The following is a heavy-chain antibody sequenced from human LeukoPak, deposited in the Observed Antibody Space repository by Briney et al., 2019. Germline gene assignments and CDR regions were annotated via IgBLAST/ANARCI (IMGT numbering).Heavy chain of an antibody. J-gene: IGHJ5*02. Sequence: PSETLSLTCAVYGGSFSGYYWSWIRQPPGKGLEWIGEINHSGSTNYNPSLKSRVTISVDTSKNQFSLKLSSVTAADTAVYYCARVPKLPNHNWSDPWGQGTLVTVSS. D-gene: IGHD1-14*01. CDR3: ARVPKLPNHNWSDP. CDR1: GGSFSGYY. CDR2: INHSGST. V-gene: IGHV4-34*01.